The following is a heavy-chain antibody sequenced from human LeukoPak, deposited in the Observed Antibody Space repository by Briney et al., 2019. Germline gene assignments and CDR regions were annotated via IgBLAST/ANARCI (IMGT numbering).Heavy chain of an antibody. Sequence: ASVKVSCKASGYTFTDYYMHWVRQAPGQGFEWMGWINPNDGDTNYAQKFQGRVTMTRDTSISTAHMEVSRLRSDDTAVYYCASPSFWSGYWRFDYWGQGTLVTVSS. D-gene: IGHD3-3*01. CDR2: INPNDGDT. V-gene: IGHV1-2*02. J-gene: IGHJ4*02. CDR1: GYTFTDYY. CDR3: ASPSFWSGYWRFDY.